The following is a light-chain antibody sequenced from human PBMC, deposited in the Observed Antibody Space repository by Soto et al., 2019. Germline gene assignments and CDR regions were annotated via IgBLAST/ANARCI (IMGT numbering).Light chain of an antibody. Sequence: QSVLTQSPSASASLGASVKITCTLSSGDSGYANAWHQQQPEQGTRSLMKLNSDGSHSKGGGIPDFFSGSSSEAERYLTIGSLQEEDEAYYCCQNWGTGTQVFGGGTKVTVL. CDR2: LNSDGSH. CDR3: QNWGTGTQV. CDR1: SGDSGYA. J-gene: IGLJ2*01. V-gene: IGLV4-69*01.